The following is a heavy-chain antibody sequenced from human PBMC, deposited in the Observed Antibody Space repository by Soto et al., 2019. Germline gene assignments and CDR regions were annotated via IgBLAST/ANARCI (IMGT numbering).Heavy chain of an antibody. Sequence: EVQLVESGGGLVQPGGSLRLSCEASGFTFTSYWMSWVRQVPGKGLEWVANIKQDGTSKYYADSVKGRFTVSRDNAKSSVHLQMDSLRDDDTAVYRCARLRFILTGGDFDSWGQGTRVTVSS. D-gene: IGHD3-16*01. V-gene: IGHV3-7*05. CDR3: ARLRFILTGGDFDS. CDR2: IKQDGTSK. J-gene: IGHJ4*02. CDR1: GFTFTSYW.